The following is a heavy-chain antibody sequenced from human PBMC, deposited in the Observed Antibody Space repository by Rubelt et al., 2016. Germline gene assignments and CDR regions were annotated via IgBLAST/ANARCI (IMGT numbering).Heavy chain of an antibody. CDR2: ST. J-gene: IGHJ5*02. Sequence: STNYNPSLKSRVTISVDTSKNQFSLELSSVTAADTAVYYCARHGATIFQNWVDPWGQGTLVTVSS. D-gene: IGHD3-9*01. V-gene: IGHV4-39*01. CDR3: ARHGATIFQNWVDP.